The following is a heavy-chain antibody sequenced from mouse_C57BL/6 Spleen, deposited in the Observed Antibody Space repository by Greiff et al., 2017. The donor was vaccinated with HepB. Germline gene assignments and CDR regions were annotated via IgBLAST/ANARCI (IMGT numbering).Heavy chain of an antibody. CDR1: GYTFTSYW. Sequence: QVHVKQSGAELVKPGASVKLSCKASGYTFTSYWMHWVKQRPGRGLEWIGRIDPNSGGTKYNEKFKSKATLTVDKPSSTAYMQLSSLTSEDSAVYYCARSYDGYQTHIPFAYWGQGTLVTVSA. J-gene: IGHJ3*01. V-gene: IGHV1-72*01. CDR3: ARSYDGYQTHIPFAY. CDR2: IDPNSGGT. D-gene: IGHD2-3*01.